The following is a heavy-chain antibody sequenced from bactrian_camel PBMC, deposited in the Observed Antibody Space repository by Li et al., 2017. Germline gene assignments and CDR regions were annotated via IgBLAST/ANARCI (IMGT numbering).Heavy chain of an antibody. V-gene: IGHV3S63*01. Sequence: HVQLVESGGGSVQAGGSLRLSCTLSQYTHRTTVVGWFRQAPGKEREGVATIGTGEEETHYADSVKGRATISQDKDKQSVYLQIHVLKPEDTGMYYCAAGWRLGRRTRLAADDFETWGQGTQVTVS. J-gene: IGHJ4*01. D-gene: IGHD5*01. CDR2: IGTGEEET. CDR1: QYTHRTTV. CDR3: AAGWRLGRRTRLAADDFET.